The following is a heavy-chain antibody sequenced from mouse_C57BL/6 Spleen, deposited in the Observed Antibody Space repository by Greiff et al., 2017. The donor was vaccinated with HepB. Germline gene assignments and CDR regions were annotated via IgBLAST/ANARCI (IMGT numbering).Heavy chain of an antibody. Sequence: EVQLQESGPGLVKPSQSLSLTCSVTGYSITSGYYWNWIRQFPGNKLEWMGYISYDGSNNYNPSLKNRISITRDTSKNQFFLKLNSVTTEDTATYYCAREDTTVVAPFAYWGQGTLVTVSA. J-gene: IGHJ3*01. CDR3: AREDTTVVAPFAY. CDR2: ISYDGSN. V-gene: IGHV3-6*01. CDR1: GYSITSGYY. D-gene: IGHD1-1*01.